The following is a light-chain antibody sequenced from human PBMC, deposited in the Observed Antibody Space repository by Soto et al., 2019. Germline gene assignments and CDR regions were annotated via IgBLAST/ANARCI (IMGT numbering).Light chain of an antibody. J-gene: IGLJ2*01. Sequence: QSALTQPASVSGSPGQSITISCTGTSSDVGSYNLVSWYQQHPGKAPKLMIYEGSKRPSGVSNRFSGSKSGNTASLTISGLQAEDEADYYCCSYAGSSTPHVVFGAGTKVTVL. V-gene: IGLV2-23*01. CDR2: EGS. CDR1: SSDVGSYNL. CDR3: CSYAGSSTPHVV.